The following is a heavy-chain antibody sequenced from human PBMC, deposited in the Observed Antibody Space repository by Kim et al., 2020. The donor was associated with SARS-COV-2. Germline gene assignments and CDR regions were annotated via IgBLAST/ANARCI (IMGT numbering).Heavy chain of an antibody. V-gene: IGHV3-48*01. Sequence: NVDSVKVRCTISRDNAKNSRYLKRSSLRAEDTAVYYCATHESVDYYYGMDVWGQGTTVTVSS. J-gene: IGHJ6*02. CDR3: ATHESVDYYYGMDV.